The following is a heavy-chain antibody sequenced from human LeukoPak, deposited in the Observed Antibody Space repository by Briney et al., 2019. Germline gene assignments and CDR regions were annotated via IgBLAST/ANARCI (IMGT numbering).Heavy chain of an antibody. Sequence: NPGESLKISCKGSGYSFTNYWIGWVRQMPGKGLEWMGIIYPGDSNTRYSPSFQGQVTISADKSITTAYLQWRSLKASDTAMYYCARGPYCSNTNYYSPYYYYYMDVWGKGTTVTVS. CDR2: IYPGDSNT. D-gene: IGHD2-2*01. J-gene: IGHJ6*03. V-gene: IGHV5-51*01. CDR3: ARGPYCSNTNYYSPYYYYYMDV. CDR1: GYSFTNYW.